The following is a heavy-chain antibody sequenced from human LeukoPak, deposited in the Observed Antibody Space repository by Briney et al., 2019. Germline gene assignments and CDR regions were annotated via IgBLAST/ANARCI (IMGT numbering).Heavy chain of an antibody. V-gene: IGHV3-30*18. D-gene: IGHD3-22*01. CDR1: GFTFSSYG. Sequence: GGSLRLSCAASGFTFSSYGMHWLRQAPGKGLEWVAVISYDGSNKYYADSVKGRFTISRDNSKNTLYLQMNSLRAEDTAVYYCAKDLTMIVVVLDYWGQGTLVTVSS. CDR3: AKDLTMIVVVLDY. CDR2: ISYDGSNK. J-gene: IGHJ4*02.